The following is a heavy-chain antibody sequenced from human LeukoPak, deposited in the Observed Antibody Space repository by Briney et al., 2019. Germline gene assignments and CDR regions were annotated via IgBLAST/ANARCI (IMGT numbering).Heavy chain of an antibody. D-gene: IGHD6-19*01. CDR3: ARQSYSSGSNWFDP. Sequence: GASVKVSCKASGGTFSSYAISWVRLAPGQGLEWMGRIIPILGIANYAQKFQGRVTITADKSTSTAYMELSSLRSEDTAVYYCARQSYSSGSNWFDPWGQGTLVTVSS. J-gene: IGHJ5*02. V-gene: IGHV1-69*04. CDR1: GGTFSSYA. CDR2: IIPILGIA.